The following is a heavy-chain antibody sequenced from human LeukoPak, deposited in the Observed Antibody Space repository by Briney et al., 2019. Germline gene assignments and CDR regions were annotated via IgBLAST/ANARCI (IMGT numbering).Heavy chain of an antibody. V-gene: IGHV3-30*03. D-gene: IGHD3-22*01. CDR2: ISYDGSNK. CDR3: AVYYYDSSGYYSFDY. J-gene: IGHJ4*02. CDR1: GFTFSSYG. Sequence: PGRSLRLSCAASGFTFSSYGMPWVRQAPGKGLEWVAVISYDGSNKYYADSVKGRFTISRDNSKNTLYLQMNSLRAEDTAVYYCAVYYYDSSGYYSFDYWGQGTLVTVSS.